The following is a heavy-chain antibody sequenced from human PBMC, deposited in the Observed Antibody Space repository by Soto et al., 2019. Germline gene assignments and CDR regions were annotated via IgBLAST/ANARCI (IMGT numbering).Heavy chain of an antibody. J-gene: IGHJ5*02. V-gene: IGHV1-18*04. CDR2: ISAYNGNT. CDR1: GYTFTSYG. Sequence: SSVKVSCKASGYTFTSYGISWVRQAPGQGLEWMGWISAYNGNTNYAQKLQGRVTMTTDTSTSTAYMELRSLSSDDTAVYYCARIPIVVVVAATRYNWFDHWGQGTLVTVS. D-gene: IGHD2-15*01. CDR3: ARIPIVVVVAATRYNWFDH.